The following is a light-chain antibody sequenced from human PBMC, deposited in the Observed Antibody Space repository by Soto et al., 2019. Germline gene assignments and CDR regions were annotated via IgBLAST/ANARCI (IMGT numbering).Light chain of an antibody. CDR1: QSVSSSH. Sequence: EIVLTQSPVTLSLSPGERATLSCRASQSVSSSHLAWYQHKPGQAPRLLIYGASSRATGIPDRFSGSGSGTDFTLTISRLEPEDFAVYYCHQYDSWTFGQGTKVDIK. J-gene: IGKJ1*01. CDR2: GAS. V-gene: IGKV3-20*01. CDR3: HQYDSWT.